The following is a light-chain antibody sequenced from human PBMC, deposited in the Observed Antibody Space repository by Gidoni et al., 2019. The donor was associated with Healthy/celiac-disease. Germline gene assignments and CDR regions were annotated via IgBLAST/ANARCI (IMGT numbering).Light chain of an antibody. V-gene: IGKV1-39*01. CDR1: QSISSY. CDR2: AAS. J-gene: IGKJ1*01. Sequence: DIQMTQSPSSLSASVGDRVTITCRASQSISSYLNWYKQKPGKAPKLLIYAASSLQSGVPSRFSGSVSGTDFTLTISSLQPEDFATYYCQQSYSTPQTFGQGTKVEIK. CDR3: QQSYSTPQT.